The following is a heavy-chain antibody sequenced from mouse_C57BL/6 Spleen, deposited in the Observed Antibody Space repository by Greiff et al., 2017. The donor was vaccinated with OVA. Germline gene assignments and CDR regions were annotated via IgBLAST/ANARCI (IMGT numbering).Heavy chain of an antibody. V-gene: IGHV1-18*01. J-gene: IGHJ4*01. CDR1: GYTFTDYN. Sequence: EVKLMESGPELVKPGASVKIPCKASGYTFTDYNMDWVKQSHGKSLEWIGDINPNNGGTIYNQKFKGKATLTVDKSSSTAYMELRSLTSEDTAVYDCARTTVVATDYAMDYWGQGTSVTVSS. CDR2: INPNNGGT. CDR3: ARTTVVATDYAMDY. D-gene: IGHD1-1*01.